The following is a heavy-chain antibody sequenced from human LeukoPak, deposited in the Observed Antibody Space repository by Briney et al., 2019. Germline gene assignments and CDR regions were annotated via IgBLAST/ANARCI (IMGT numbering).Heavy chain of an antibody. D-gene: IGHD4-17*01. Sequence: GGSLRLSCAASGFTFSSYWMSWVRQAPGKGLEWVANIKQDGSEKYYVDSVKGRFTISRDNAKNSLYLQMNSLRAEDTAVYYCAREYGDSMDYFDYWGQGTLVTVSS. CDR3: AREYGDSMDYFDY. J-gene: IGHJ4*02. CDR2: IKQDGSEK. CDR1: GFTFSSYW. V-gene: IGHV3-7*01.